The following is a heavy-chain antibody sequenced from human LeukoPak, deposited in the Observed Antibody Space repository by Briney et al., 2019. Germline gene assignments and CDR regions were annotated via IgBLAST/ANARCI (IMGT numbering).Heavy chain of an antibody. CDR1: GFTFSSYA. CDR3: ARMEDAFDI. Sequence: GGPLRLSGAASGFTFSSYAMGWVRQAPGKGLEWVSAISGSGGSTYYADSVKGRFTISRDNSKNTLYLQMNSLRAEDTAVYYCARMEDAFDIWGQGTMVTVSS. CDR2: ISGSGGST. D-gene: IGHD1-1*01. J-gene: IGHJ3*02. V-gene: IGHV3-23*01.